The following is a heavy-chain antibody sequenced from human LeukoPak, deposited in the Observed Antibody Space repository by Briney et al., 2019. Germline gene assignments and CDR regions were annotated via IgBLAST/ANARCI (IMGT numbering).Heavy chain of an antibody. J-gene: IGHJ4*02. Sequence: ASVKVSCKASGYTFTGYYMHWVRQAPGQGLEWMGWINPNSGGTNYAQKFQGRVTMTRDTSISTAYMELSRLRSDDTAEYYCARDIEWFGELLTDYWGQGTLVTVSS. D-gene: IGHD3-10*01. V-gene: IGHV1-2*02. CDR2: INPNSGGT. CDR1: GYTFTGYY. CDR3: ARDIEWFGELLTDY.